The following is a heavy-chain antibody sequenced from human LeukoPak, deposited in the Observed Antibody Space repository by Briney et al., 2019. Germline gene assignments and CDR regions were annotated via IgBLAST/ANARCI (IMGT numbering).Heavy chain of an antibody. Sequence: GGSLRLSCAASGFTVSSNYMTWVRQAPGKGLEWVSLIYSAGGTYYADSVKGRFTISRDNSKNTLYLQMNSLRAEDTAVYYCAKAAALFIVGATSEFDYWGQGTLVTVSS. J-gene: IGHJ4*02. D-gene: IGHD1-26*01. V-gene: IGHV3-53*01. CDR1: GFTVSSNY. CDR3: AKAAALFIVGATSEFDY. CDR2: IYSAGGT.